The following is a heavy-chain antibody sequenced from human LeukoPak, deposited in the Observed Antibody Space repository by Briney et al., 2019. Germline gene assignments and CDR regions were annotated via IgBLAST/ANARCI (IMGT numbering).Heavy chain of an antibody. Sequence: SETLSLTCTVSGGSISSYYWSWIRQPPGKGLEWIGYTYYSGSTNYNPSLKSRVTISVDTSKNQFSLKLSSVTAADIAVYCCARHYYYDSSMVSYYYYGMDVWGQGTTVTVPS. CDR3: ARHYYYDSSMVSYYYYGMDV. J-gene: IGHJ6*02. D-gene: IGHD3-22*01. V-gene: IGHV4-59*08. CDR2: TYYSGST. CDR1: GGSISSYY.